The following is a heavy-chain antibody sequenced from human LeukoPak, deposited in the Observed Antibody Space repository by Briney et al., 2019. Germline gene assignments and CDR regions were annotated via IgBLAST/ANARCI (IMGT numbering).Heavy chain of an antibody. V-gene: IGHV3-7*01. CDR1: GFTFSSYW. CDR3: ARARYPKYYYGSGSTNWFDP. D-gene: IGHD3-10*01. CDR2: IKQDGSEK. Sequence: GGSLRLSCAASGFTFSSYWMSWVRQAPGKGLEWVANIKQDGSEKYYVGSVKGRFTISRDNAKNSLYLQMNSLRAEDTAVYYCARARYPKYYYGSGSTNWFDPWGQGTLVTVSS. J-gene: IGHJ5*02.